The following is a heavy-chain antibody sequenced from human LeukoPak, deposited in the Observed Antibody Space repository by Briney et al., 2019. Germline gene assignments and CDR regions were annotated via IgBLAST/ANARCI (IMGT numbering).Heavy chain of an antibody. CDR2: IKQDGGEK. V-gene: IGHV3-7*04. D-gene: IGHD5-24*01. J-gene: IGHJ4*02. CDR1: GFTFSSYA. Sequence: GGSLRLSCVASGFTFSSYAMTWVRQAPGKGLEWVANIKQDGGEKYYVDSVKGRFTISRDNAKNSLYLQMNSLRPEDTAVYYCAGRGDGNLYYFDHWGQGTLVTASS. CDR3: AGRGDGNLYYFDH.